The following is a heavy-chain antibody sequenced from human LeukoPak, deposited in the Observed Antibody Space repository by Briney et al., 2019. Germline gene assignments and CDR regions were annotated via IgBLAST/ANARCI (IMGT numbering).Heavy chain of an antibody. V-gene: IGHV3-23*01. CDR1: GFTFSTYA. Sequence: GGSLRLSCAASGFTFSTYAMSWVRQAPGRGLEWVSAVTASGSGTYYADSVRGRFSVSRDNSKDTLYLQMNSLRADDTAVYYCAKSPGGLRGLRNYFDYWGQGTLVTVSS. J-gene: IGHJ4*02. CDR3: AKSPGGLRGLRNYFDY. CDR2: VTASGSGT. D-gene: IGHD4-17*01.